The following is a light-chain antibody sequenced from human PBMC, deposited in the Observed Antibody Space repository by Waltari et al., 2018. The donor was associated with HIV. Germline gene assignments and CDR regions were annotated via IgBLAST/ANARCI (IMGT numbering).Light chain of an antibody. Sequence: QTVVTQEPSFSVSPGATVTLTCGLRPGSVSTTYYPSWYQQTPGQAPRTLIYNTDTRSSGVPDRFSCSIVVDKAVLTITGAQADDECDYYCALYMGSGVWVFGGGTTLTVL. V-gene: IGLV8-61*01. CDR3: ALYMGSGVWV. J-gene: IGLJ3*02. CDR2: NTD. CDR1: PGSVSTTYY.